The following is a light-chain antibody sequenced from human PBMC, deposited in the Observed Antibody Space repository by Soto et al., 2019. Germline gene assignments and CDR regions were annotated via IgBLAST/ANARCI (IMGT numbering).Light chain of an antibody. CDR2: DGY. Sequence: EIVLTQSPGTLPLSPGERAILSCRASQSVSSNYLAWFLQKPGQAPRLLIYDGYRRATGTPDRFSGSGSGTDFTLTISRLEPDDFAVYYCQQYDTTPFTFGPGTRVDIK. V-gene: IGKV3-20*01. CDR1: QSVSSNY. CDR3: QQYDTTPFT. J-gene: IGKJ3*01.